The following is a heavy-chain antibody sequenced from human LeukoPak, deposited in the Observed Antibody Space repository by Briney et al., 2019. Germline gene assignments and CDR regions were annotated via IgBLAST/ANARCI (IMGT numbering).Heavy chain of an antibody. CDR2: ISGSGGCT. Sequence: GGSLRLSCAASGFTFSSYAMSWVRQAPGKGLEWVSAISGSGGCTYYADSVKGRFTISRDNSKNTLYLQMNSLRAEDTAVYYCAKALVVPAAMGGYFDYWGQGTLVTVSS. J-gene: IGHJ4*02. D-gene: IGHD2-2*01. CDR1: GFTFSSYA. CDR3: AKALVVPAAMGGYFDY. V-gene: IGHV3-23*01.